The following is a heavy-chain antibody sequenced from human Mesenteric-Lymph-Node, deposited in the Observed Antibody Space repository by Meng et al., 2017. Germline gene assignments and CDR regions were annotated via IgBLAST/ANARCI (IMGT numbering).Heavy chain of an antibody. J-gene: IGHJ6*02. CDR2: IGTAGDT. V-gene: IGHV3-13*03. CDR1: GFTFSSYD. D-gene: IGHD2-21*01. Sequence: GESLKISCAACGFTFSSYDMHWVRQATGKGLEWVSAIGTAGDTYYPGSVKGQFTISRENAKNSLYLQMNSLRAGDTAVYYCARDRTVAYGMDVWGQGTTVTVSS. CDR3: ARDRTVAYGMDV.